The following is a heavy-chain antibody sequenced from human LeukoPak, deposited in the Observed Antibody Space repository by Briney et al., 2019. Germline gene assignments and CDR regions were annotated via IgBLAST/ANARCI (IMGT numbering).Heavy chain of an antibody. J-gene: IGHJ3*01. D-gene: IGHD3-22*01. Sequence: TGGSLRLSCEASGFTFGNYAMHWVRQAPGKGLEWVSGISWNSGSLGYADSVKGRFTISRDNAKNSLYLRMNSLRPEDTALYYCTRDGSGYFPFFTSGDAFDVWGQGTMVTVSS. CDR3: TRDGSGYFPFFTSGDAFDV. CDR1: GFTFGNYA. V-gene: IGHV3-9*01. CDR2: ISWNSGSL.